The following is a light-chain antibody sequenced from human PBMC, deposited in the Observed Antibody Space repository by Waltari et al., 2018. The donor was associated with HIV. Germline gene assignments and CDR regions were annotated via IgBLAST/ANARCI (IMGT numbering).Light chain of an antibody. CDR3: AACDDRLSGSWV. J-gene: IGLJ3*02. Sequence: QSVLTQPPSASGTPGQRVTISCSGSNSHIGSNFVYWYQHLPGTAPRLLFYRNNQRPSGSPVRFSGSRSGTSAALAISGLRSEDEADYYCAACDDRLSGSWVFGGGTKLTVL. CDR1: NSHIGSNF. V-gene: IGLV1-47*01. CDR2: RNN.